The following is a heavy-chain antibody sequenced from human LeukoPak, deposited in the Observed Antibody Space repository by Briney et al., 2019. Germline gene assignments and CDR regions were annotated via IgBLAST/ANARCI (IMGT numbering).Heavy chain of an antibody. CDR3: ARIPMTTVTTYDFDI. CDR2: INPSGGST. J-gene: IGHJ3*02. CDR1: GYTFTSYY. Sequence: GASVKVSCKASGYTFTSYYMHWVRQAPGQGLEWMGIINPSGGSTSYAQKFQGRVTITRDTSTSTVYMELSRLRSEDTDVYYCARIPMTTVTTYDFDIWGQGTMVTVSS. D-gene: IGHD4-17*01. V-gene: IGHV1-46*01.